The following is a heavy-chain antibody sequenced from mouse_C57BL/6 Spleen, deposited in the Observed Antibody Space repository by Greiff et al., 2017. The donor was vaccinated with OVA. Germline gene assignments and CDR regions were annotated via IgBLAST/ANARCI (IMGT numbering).Heavy chain of an antibody. Sequence: VKLMESGPELVKPGASVKISCKASGYAFSSSWMNWVKQRPGKGLEWIGRIYPGDGDTNYNGKFKGKATLTADKSSSTAYMQLSSLTSEDSAVYFCARDDYDEGPWFAYWGQGTLVTVSA. J-gene: IGHJ3*01. CDR2: IYPGDGDT. V-gene: IGHV1-82*01. CDR1: GYAFSSSW. CDR3: ARDDYDEGPWFAY. D-gene: IGHD2-4*01.